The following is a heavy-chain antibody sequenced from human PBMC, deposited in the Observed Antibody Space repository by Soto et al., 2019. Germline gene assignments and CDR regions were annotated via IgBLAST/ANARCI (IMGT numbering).Heavy chain of an antibody. Sequence: EVHLVETGGGLIQPGGSLRLSCAVTGLSVSSNDMSWVRQAPGKGLEWVSVIYSGGSRHDADYVKGRFSISRDKSKNSVDLQMNSLRVDDTAVYYCATSSRRDYHFGMDVWGQGTAVIVSS. V-gene: IGHV3-53*02. CDR3: ATSSRRDYHFGMDV. CDR1: GLSVSSND. J-gene: IGHJ6*02. D-gene: IGHD6-6*01. CDR2: IYSGGSR.